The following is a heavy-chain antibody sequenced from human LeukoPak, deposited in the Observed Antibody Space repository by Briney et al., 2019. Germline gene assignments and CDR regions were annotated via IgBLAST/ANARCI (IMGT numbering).Heavy chain of an antibody. V-gene: IGHV3-23*01. D-gene: IGHD7-27*01. CDR1: GFTFGTYG. J-gene: IGHJ2*01. CDR2: ITGSSTWT. Sequence: GGFLRLSCEASGFTFGTYGMTWVRQAPGKGLDWVSGITGSSTWTYYADSVRGRFTISRDNSKNTLHLQMNNLTADDTAIYYCARELVSLGTGYFDLWGRGTLVTVSS. CDR3: ARELVSLGTGYFDL.